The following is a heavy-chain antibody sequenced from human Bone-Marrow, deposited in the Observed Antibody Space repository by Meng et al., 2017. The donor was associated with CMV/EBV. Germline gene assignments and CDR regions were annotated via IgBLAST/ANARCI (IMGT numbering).Heavy chain of an antibody. V-gene: IGHV3-30*03. CDR2: ISYDGSNK. Sequence: GESLKISCAASGFTFSSYWMHWVRQAPGKGLEWVAVISYDGSNKYYADSVKGRFTISRDNSKNTLYLQMNSLRAEDTAVYYCARDRRVRGVHDAFDIWGQGTMVTVS. D-gene: IGHD3-10*01. CDR3: ARDRRVRGVHDAFDI. J-gene: IGHJ3*02. CDR1: GFTFSSYW.